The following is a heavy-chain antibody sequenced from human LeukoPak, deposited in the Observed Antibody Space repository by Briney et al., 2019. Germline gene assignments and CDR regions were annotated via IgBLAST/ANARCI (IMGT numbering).Heavy chain of an antibody. Sequence: KPGGSLRLSCAASGFTFSIHTMNWVRQAPGKGLEWVSSISSSSGSIYYADSVKGRLTISRDNAKSSLYLQMNSLRAEDTAVYYCARDSQTLTTVTNWFDPWGQGTLVTVSS. CDR1: GFTFSIHT. D-gene: IGHD4-17*01. CDR2: ISSSSGSI. J-gene: IGHJ5*02. CDR3: ARDSQTLTTVTNWFDP. V-gene: IGHV3-21*01.